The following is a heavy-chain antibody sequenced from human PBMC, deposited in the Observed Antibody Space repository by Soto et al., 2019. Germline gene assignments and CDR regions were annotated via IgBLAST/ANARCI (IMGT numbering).Heavy chain of an antibody. Sequence: GGSLRLSCAASGFTFSSYDMHWVRQATGKGLEWVSAIGTAGDTYYPGSVKGRFTISRGNAKNSLYLQMNSLRAEDTAVYYCAKGQDYYGSGSYVYFDYWGQGTLVTVS. V-gene: IGHV3-13*01. CDR1: GFTFSSYD. CDR2: IGTAGDT. J-gene: IGHJ4*02. CDR3: AKGQDYYGSGSYVYFDY. D-gene: IGHD3-10*01.